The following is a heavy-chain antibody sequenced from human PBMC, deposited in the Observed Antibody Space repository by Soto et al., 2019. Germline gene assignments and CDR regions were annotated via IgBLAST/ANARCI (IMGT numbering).Heavy chain of an antibody. Sequence: QVQLQQWGAGLLKPSETLSLTCGVHGGSFSGYYWSWIRQPPGKGLEWIGEINHSGSTNFNPSLKSRVSISVDRSKNQFSLKLSSVTAADTAMYYCARPLSSVATAGYYFDYWGQGALVTVSS. CDR2: INHSGST. CDR3: ARPLSSVATAGYYFDY. CDR1: GGSFSGYY. D-gene: IGHD6-13*01. J-gene: IGHJ4*02. V-gene: IGHV4-34*01.